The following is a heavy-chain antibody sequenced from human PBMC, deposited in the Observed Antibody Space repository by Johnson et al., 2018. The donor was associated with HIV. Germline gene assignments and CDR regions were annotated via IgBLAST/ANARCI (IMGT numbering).Heavy chain of an antibody. CDR3: AKEFLIPTGGTFGFDF. Sequence: VQLLESGGGLVQPGESLRLSCAASGFTFSNNPMSWVRQTPGKGLEWVSAISGSGSTTYYADSVKGRFTISRDNSKNTLFLQMNSLRVEDTAVYFCAKEFLIPTGGTFGFDFWGQGTMVTVSS. CDR1: GFTFSNNP. CDR2: ISGSGSTT. V-gene: IGHV3-23*01. D-gene: IGHD2-8*02. J-gene: IGHJ3*01.